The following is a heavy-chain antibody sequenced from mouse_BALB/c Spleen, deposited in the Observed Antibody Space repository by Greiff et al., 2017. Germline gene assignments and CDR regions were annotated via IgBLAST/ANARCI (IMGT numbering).Heavy chain of an antibody. CDR3: ARCDGYWPFDV. CDR2: ISYSGST. Sequence: EVQLQESGPGLVKPSQSLSLTCTVTGYSITSDYAWTWIRQFPGNKLEWMGYISYSGSTSYNPSLKSRISITRDTSKNQFFLQLNSVTTEDTATYYCARCDGYWPFDVWGAGTTVTVSS. V-gene: IGHV3-2*02. J-gene: IGHJ1*01. D-gene: IGHD2-3*01. CDR1: GYSITSDYA.